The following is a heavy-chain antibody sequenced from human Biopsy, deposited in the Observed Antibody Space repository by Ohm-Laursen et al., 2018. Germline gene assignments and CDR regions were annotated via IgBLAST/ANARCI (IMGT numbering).Heavy chain of an antibody. V-gene: IGHV1-46*01. CDR3: ARNTGWYGDLYYFDY. CDR2: INPSGSTT. CDR1: GYSFTSYY. J-gene: IGHJ4*02. D-gene: IGHD6-19*01. Sequence: SVTVSCKASGYSFTSYYMHWVRQAPGQGLEWMGMINPSGSTTSYPQIFQGRVTMTRDTSKSTVYMELSSLRSADTAVYFCARNTGWYGDLYYFDYWGQGTLVTVSS.